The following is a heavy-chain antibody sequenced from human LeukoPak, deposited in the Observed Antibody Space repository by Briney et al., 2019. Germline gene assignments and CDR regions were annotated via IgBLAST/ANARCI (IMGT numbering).Heavy chain of an antibody. D-gene: IGHD6-19*01. V-gene: IGHV4-34*01. CDR3: ARVSSVVGIAVAVDGGFDY. J-gene: IGHJ4*02. Sequence: SETLSLTCAVYGGCFSGYYWSWIRQPPGKGLEWIGEINHSGSTNYNPSLKSRVTISVDTSKNQFSLKLSSVTAADTAVYYCARVSSVVGIAVAVDGGFDYWGQGTLVTVSS. CDR1: GGCFSGYY. CDR2: INHSGST.